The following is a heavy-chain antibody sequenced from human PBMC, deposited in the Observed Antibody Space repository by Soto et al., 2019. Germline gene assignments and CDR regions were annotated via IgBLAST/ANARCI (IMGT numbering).Heavy chain of an antibody. CDR2: IYYSGST. J-gene: IGHJ3*02. CDR3: ARQQWLVLNAFDI. V-gene: IGHV4-59*01. D-gene: IGHD6-19*01. Sequence: SETLSLTCTVSGGSISSYYWSWIRQPPGKGLEWIGYIYYSGSTNYNPSLKSRVTISVDTSKNQFSLKLSSVTAADTVVYYCARQQWLVLNAFDICGQGTMVTVSS. CDR1: GGSISSYY.